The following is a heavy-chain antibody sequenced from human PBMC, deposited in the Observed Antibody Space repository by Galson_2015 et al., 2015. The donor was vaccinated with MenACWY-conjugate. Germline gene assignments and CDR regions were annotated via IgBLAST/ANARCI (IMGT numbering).Heavy chain of an antibody. CDR3: AREMATKAGEAFDI. J-gene: IGHJ3*02. Sequence: SLRLSCAASGFTFSSYAMHWVRQAPGKGLEWVAVISYDGSNKYYADSVKGRFTISRDNSKNTLYLQMNSLRAEDTAVYYCAREMATKAGEAFDIWGQGTMVTVSS. V-gene: IGHV3-30*04. CDR2: ISYDGSNK. D-gene: IGHD5-24*01. CDR1: GFTFSSYA.